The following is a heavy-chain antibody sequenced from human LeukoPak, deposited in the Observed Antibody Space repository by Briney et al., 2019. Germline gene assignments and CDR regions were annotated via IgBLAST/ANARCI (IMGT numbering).Heavy chain of an antibody. J-gene: IGHJ5*02. Sequence: GGSLRLSCAASGFTFSSYGMSWVRQAPGKGLEWVSAVSGNGGSTYYAGSVKGRFTISRDNSKNTLYLQMSSLRAEDTALYYCAKALQGDFGIFDPWGQGTLVTVSS. D-gene: IGHD3-10*01. CDR1: GFTFSSYG. CDR3: AKALQGDFGIFDP. CDR2: VSGNGGST. V-gene: IGHV3-23*01.